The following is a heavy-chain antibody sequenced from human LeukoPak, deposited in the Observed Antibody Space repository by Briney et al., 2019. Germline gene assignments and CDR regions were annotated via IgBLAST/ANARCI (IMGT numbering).Heavy chain of an antibody. J-gene: IGHJ5*02. Sequence: SETLSLTCTVSRGSISGYSWSWIRQSPGGGLEWIGYIYYSGDTAYNPSLRSRVTLSVDTSKNQFSPQLRSVTTADTAVYYCVRGPYGASISKWFDLWGQGTQVIVSP. D-gene: IGHD4/OR15-4a*01. CDR2: IYYSGDT. CDR1: RGSISGYS. V-gene: IGHV4-59*01. CDR3: VRGPYGASISKWFDL.